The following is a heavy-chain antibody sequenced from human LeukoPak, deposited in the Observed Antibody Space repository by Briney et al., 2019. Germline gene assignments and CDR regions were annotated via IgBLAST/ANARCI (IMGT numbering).Heavy chain of an antibody. V-gene: IGHV4-59*01. CDR2: IYYSGNT. D-gene: IGHD3-22*01. CDR1: GGSISSYY. CDR3: ARAAYCRDSSGYSNYYYYYMDV. J-gene: IGHJ6*03. Sequence: PSETLSLTCTVPGGSISSYYWSWIRQPPGKGLEWIGYIYYSGNTNYNPSLTSRVTISVDTSKNQFFLKLTSVTAADTAVYYCARAAYCRDSSGYSNYYYYYMDVWGKGTTVTVSS.